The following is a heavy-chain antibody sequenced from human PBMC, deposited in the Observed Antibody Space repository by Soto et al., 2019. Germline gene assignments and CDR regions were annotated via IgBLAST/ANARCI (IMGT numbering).Heavy chain of an antibody. J-gene: IGHJ4*02. D-gene: IGHD3-9*01. Sequence: QVQLEQSGAEVKKPGDSVKVSCKASGYTFTHFYITWVRQAPGQGLEWMGAISPHNFNTNYAQKFRGRVTLTTEKSTNKAHIDLRRLTSDETAVYFCARDEGGYDILTGYYKAHHFDYWGQGVPVTVSS. CDR3: ARDEGGYDILTGYYKAHHFDY. CDR1: GYTFTHFY. V-gene: IGHV1-18*01. CDR2: ISPHNFNT.